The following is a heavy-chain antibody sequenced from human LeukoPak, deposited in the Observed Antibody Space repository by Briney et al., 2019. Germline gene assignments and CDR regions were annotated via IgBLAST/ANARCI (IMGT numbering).Heavy chain of an antibody. CDR2: INPTGGST. J-gene: IGHJ6*03. D-gene: IGHD3-10*01. CDR3: ARDHSTVRGYYGSGTFDTSYMDV. Sequence: ASVKVSCKASGYTFTSYYMHWVRQAPGQGLEWMGLINPTGGSTGYAQKFQGRVTMTRDMSTRTAFMELSSLRSEDTAVYFCARDHSTVRGYYGSGTFDTSYMDVWGKGTTVTVSS. CDR1: GYTFTSYY. V-gene: IGHV1-46*01.